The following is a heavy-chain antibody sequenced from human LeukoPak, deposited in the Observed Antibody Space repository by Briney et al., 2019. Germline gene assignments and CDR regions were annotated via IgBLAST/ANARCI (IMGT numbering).Heavy chain of an antibody. J-gene: IGHJ4*02. CDR1: GFTFSSYS. Sequence: PGGSLRLSCAASGFTFSSYSMNWVRQAPGKGLVWVSRINIDGSSTTYADSVEGRFTISRDNAKNTLFLQMNSLRTQDTAVYYCARASDQQLVSPRYWGQGTLVTVSS. D-gene: IGHD6-13*01. CDR2: INIDGSST. CDR3: ARASDQQLVSPRY. V-gene: IGHV3-74*01.